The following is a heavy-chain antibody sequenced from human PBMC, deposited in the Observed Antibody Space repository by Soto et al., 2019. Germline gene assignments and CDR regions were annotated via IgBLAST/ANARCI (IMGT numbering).Heavy chain of an antibody. CDR3: ARGGRYYYGNWFDP. D-gene: IGHD1-26*01. CDR2: IYYSGST. CDR1: GGSISSGGYY. Sequence: SETLSLTCTVSGGSISSGGYYWSWIRQHPGKGLEWIGYIYYSGSTYYNPSLKSRVTISVDTSKNQFSLKLSSVTAADTAVYYCARGGRYYYGNWFDPWGQGTLVTVSS. V-gene: IGHV4-31*03. J-gene: IGHJ5*02.